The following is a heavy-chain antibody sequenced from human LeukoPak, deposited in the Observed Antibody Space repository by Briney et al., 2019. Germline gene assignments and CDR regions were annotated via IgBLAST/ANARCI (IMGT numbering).Heavy chain of an antibody. CDR2: IYTSGST. V-gene: IGHV4-4*07. Sequence: SETLSLTCTVSDGSISSYYWSWIRQPAGKGLEWIGRIYTSGSTNYNPSLKSRVTMSVDTSKNQFSLKLSSVTAADTAVYYCARVTGSSSAYYYYYYYMDVWGKGTTVTVSS. CDR3: ARVTGSSSAYYYYYYYMDV. D-gene: IGHD6-6*01. J-gene: IGHJ6*03. CDR1: DGSISSYY.